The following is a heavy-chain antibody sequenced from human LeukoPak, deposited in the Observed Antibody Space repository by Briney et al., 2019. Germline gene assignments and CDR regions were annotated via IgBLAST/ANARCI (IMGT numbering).Heavy chain of an antibody. Sequence: GASVKVSCKASGYTFPSYYMHWVRQAPGQGLEWMGWINPNSGATTYAQNFQGRVTMTRDTSITTAYMELSRLRSDDTAVYYCARDSGYCTSTSCYFPLNYWGQGALVTVSS. CDR1: GYTFPSYY. V-gene: IGHV1-2*02. CDR2: INPNSGAT. CDR3: ARDSGYCTSTSCYFPLNY. J-gene: IGHJ4*02. D-gene: IGHD2-2*01.